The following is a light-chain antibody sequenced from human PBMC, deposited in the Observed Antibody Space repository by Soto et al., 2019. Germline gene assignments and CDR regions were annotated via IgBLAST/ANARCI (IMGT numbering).Light chain of an antibody. J-gene: IGKJ3*01. CDR2: RAS. Sequence: EIVLTQSPGTLSLSPGERATLSCRASQTISSSFLAWYQQKPGQAPRLLIYRASRRAPGIPARFSGSGSWTDFTLTISRLEPEDFAVYYCHQFGSSPLDTFGPGTKVEIK. V-gene: IGKV3-20*01. CDR1: QTISSSF. CDR3: HQFGSSPLDT.